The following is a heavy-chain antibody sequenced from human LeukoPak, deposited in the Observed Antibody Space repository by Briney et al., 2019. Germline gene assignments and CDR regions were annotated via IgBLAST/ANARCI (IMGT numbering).Heavy chain of an antibody. CDR3: ARETSQKGAHYMDV. D-gene: IGHD3-16*01. CDR1: GGSISSSNW. V-gene: IGHV4-4*02. Sequence: SETLSLTCAVPGGSISSSNWWSWVRQPPGKGLEWIGEIYHSGSTNYNSSLKSRVTISVDKSKNQFSLKLSSVTAADTAVYYCARETSQKGAHYMDVWGKGTTVTISS. J-gene: IGHJ6*03. CDR2: IYHSGST.